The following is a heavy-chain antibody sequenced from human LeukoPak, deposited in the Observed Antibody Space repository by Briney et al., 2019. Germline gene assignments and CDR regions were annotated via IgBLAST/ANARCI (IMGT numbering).Heavy chain of an antibody. D-gene: IGHD6-6*01. Sequence: GGSLRLSCAASGFTFSSYGMHWVRQAPGKGLEWVAVIWYDGSSKYYADSVKGRFTISRDNSKNTLYLQMNSLRAEDTAVYYCASLAARDFDYWGQGTLVTVSS. J-gene: IGHJ4*02. CDR1: GFTFSSYG. CDR2: IWYDGSSK. V-gene: IGHV3-33*01. CDR3: ASLAARDFDY.